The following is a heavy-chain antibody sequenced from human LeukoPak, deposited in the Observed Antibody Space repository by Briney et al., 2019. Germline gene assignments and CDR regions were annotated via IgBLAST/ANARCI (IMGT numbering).Heavy chain of an antibody. Sequence: PGGSLRLSCAASGFTFSDYYMSWIRQAPGKGLVWVSRINSDGSSTSYADSVKGRFTISRDNAKNTLYLQMNSLRAEDTAVYYCAGVVKYYFDYWGQGTLVTVSS. CDR2: INSDGSST. V-gene: IGHV3-74*01. CDR1: GFTFSDYY. J-gene: IGHJ4*02. D-gene: IGHD4-23*01. CDR3: AGVVKYYFDY.